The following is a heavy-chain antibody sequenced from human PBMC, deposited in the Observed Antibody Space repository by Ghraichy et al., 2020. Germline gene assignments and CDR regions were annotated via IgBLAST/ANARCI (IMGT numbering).Heavy chain of an antibody. CDR3: ARGRNPPAY. J-gene: IGHJ4*02. V-gene: IGHV4-34*01. Sequence: SETLSLTCAVYGGSFSGYYWSWIRQPPGKGLEWIGEINHSGSTNYNPSLKSRVTISVDTSKNQFSLKLSSVTAADTAVYYCARGRNPPAYWGQGTLVTVSS. CDR1: GGSFSGYY. D-gene: IGHD1-14*01. CDR2: INHSGST.